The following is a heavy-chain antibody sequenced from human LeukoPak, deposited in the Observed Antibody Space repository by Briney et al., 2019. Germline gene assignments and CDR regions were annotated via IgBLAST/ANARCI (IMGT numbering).Heavy chain of an antibody. Sequence: SETLSLTCAVYGGSFSGYYWSWIRQPPGKGLEWIGEINHSGSTNYNPSLKSRVTISVDTSKNQFSLKLSSVTAADTAAYYCARETKYYDFWSGTRAHAFDIWGQGTMVTVSS. CDR1: GGSFSGYY. CDR3: ARETKYYDFWSGTRAHAFDI. J-gene: IGHJ3*02. V-gene: IGHV4-34*01. CDR2: INHSGST. D-gene: IGHD3-3*01.